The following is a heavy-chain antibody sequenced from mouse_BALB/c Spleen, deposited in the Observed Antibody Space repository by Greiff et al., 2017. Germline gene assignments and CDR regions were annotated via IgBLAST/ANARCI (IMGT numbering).Heavy chain of an antibody. CDR1: GYSITSDYA. CDR3: ARWGYGSSLYYAMDY. D-gene: IGHD1-1*01. J-gene: IGHJ4*01. V-gene: IGHV3-2*02. Sequence: EVKLQESGPGLVKPSQSLSLTCTVTGYSITSDYAWNWIRQFPGNKLEWMGYISYSGSTSYNPSLKSRISITRDTSKNQFFLQLNSVTTEDTATYYCARWGYGSSLYYAMDYWGQGTSVTVSS. CDR2: ISYSGST.